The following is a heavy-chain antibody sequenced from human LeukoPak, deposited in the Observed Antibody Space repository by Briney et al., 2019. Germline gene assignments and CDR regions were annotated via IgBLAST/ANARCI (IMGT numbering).Heavy chain of an antibody. CDR1: GYTFTSHY. Sequence: ASVKVSCKTSGYTFTSHYIHWVRQAPGQGLEWMGIINPSIGNTDHAQKFQGRVTMTKDTSTRTVYMELSSLRSEDTAVYYCATTRRKQQLVIGAWENWGQGTLVTVSS. J-gene: IGHJ4*02. V-gene: IGHV1-46*01. CDR3: ATTRRKQQLVIGAWEN. D-gene: IGHD6-13*01. CDR2: INPSIGNT.